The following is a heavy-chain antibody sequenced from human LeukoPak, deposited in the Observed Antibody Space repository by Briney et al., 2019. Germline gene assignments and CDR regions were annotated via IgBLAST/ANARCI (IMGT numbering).Heavy chain of an antibody. J-gene: IGHJ6*02. CDR3: ARGISMDV. V-gene: IGHV3-23*01. Sequence: GGSLRLSCAASGFTFSSYAMSWVRQAPGKGLEWVSAISGSGGSTYYADSVKGRFTISRDNAKSTLYLQMNSLRVEDTAVYYCARGISMDVWGQGTTVTVSS. CDR1: GFTFSSYA. CDR2: ISGSGGST.